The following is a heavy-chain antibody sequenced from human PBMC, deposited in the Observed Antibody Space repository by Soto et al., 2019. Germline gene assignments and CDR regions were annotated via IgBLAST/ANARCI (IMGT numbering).Heavy chain of an antibody. CDR1: GFTFSAYW. V-gene: IGHV3-74*01. CDR2: INSDGSNT. D-gene: IGHD3-22*01. J-gene: IGHJ4*02. CDR3: ARTGAFNYDNSSYER. Sequence: EVQLVESGGGLVQPGGSLRLSCAASGFTFSAYWMQWVRHAPGKGLLWISRINSDGSNTNYADSVKGRFAISRDNAKNTLSLQMNSLRAEDTAVYYCARTGAFNYDNSSYERWGQGTLVTVSS.